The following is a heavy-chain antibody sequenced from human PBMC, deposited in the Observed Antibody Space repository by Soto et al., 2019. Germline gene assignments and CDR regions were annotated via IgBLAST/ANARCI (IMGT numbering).Heavy chain of an antibody. D-gene: IGHD2-21*02. CDR2: ISGSGDST. V-gene: IGHV3-23*01. J-gene: IGHJ4*02. CDR3: ARGVVVTAIRVNAFDY. Sequence: GSLRVSCTASGCTFSSYALTWVRQAPGKGLEWVSTISGSGDSTYYADSVKGRFTISRDNSKNTVYLQMSSLRAEDTALYYCARGVVVTAIRVNAFDYWGQGTLVTVYS. CDR1: GCTFSSYA.